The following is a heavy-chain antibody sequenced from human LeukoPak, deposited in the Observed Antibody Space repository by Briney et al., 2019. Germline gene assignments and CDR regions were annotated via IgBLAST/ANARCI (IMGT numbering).Heavy chain of an antibody. CDR3: ARDGGWDCSGSSCYALVFDY. D-gene: IGHD2-2*01. CDR1: GFTFSSYE. V-gene: IGHV3-48*03. J-gene: IGHJ4*02. Sequence: GSLRLSCAASGFTFSSYEMNWVRQAPGKGLEWVSYISSSGSTIYYADSMKGRLTISRDNAKNSLYLQMNSLRVEDTAVYYCARDGGWDCSGSSCYALVFDYWGQGTLVTVSS. CDR2: ISSSGSTI.